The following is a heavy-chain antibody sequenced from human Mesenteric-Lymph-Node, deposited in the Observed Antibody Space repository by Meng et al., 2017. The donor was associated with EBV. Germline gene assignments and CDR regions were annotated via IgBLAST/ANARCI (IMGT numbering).Heavy chain of an antibody. CDR2: IYQSGSSA. CDR1: GFTFSSQA. CDR3: AKNSGLDY. V-gene: IGHV3-23*05. Sequence: EVGLLGAGGGLVQPGGSLRLYCAASGFTFSSQAMYWVRQAPGKGLEWVSGIYQSGSSAYYADSVKGRFTVSRDNSKNMLYLQMNSLRAEDTAIYYCAKNSGLDYWGQGTLVTVSS. J-gene: IGHJ4*02.